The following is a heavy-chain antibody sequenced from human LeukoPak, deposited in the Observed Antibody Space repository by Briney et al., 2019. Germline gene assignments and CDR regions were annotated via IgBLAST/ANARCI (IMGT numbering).Heavy chain of an antibody. D-gene: IGHD3-22*01. J-gene: IGHJ4*02. CDR1: GFVFSDYG. V-gene: IGHV3-30*02. Sequence: PGGSLRLSCAASGFVFSDYGMHWVRQAPGKGLEWVAFVRYDGSNEYYADSVKGRFTISRDNSKNTLYLQMNSLRAEDTAVYYCAKVKKLGMIVVARDYFDYWGQGTLVTVSS. CDR2: VRYDGSNE. CDR3: AKVKKLGMIVVARDYFDY.